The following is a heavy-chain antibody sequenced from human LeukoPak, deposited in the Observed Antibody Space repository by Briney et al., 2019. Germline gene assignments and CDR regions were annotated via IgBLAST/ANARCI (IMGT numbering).Heavy chain of an antibody. CDR2: INPNSGGT. D-gene: IGHD1-26*01. V-gene: IGHV1-2*02. CDR1: GYTFTAYY. J-gene: IGHJ4*02. CDR3: ARTYSGSYLLFDY. Sequence: AASVEVSCKASGYTFTAYYMHWVRQAPGQGLEWMGWINPNSGGTNYAQKFQGRVTMTRDTSISTAYMELSRLRSDDTAVYYCARTYSGSYLLFDYWGQGTLVTVSS.